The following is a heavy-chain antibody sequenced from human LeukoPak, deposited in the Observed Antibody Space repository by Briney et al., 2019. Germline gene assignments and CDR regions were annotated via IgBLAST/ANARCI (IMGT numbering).Heavy chain of an antibody. CDR1: GFTFSSYS. CDR3: ARNNWFGEFENWFDP. Sequence: PGGSLRLSCAASGFTFSSYSMNWVRQAPGKGPEWVSSISSSSSYIYYADSMKGRFTISRDNAKNSLYLQMNSLRAEDTAVYYCARNNWFGEFENWFDPWGQGTLVTVSS. D-gene: IGHD3-10*01. V-gene: IGHV3-21*01. J-gene: IGHJ5*02. CDR2: ISSSSSYI.